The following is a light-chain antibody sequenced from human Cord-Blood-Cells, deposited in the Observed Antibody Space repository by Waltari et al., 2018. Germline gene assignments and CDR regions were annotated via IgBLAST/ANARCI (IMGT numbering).Light chain of an antibody. CDR2: DVS. CDR3: SSYTSSSTWV. Sequence: QSARTQPASVSGSPGQSITISCTGTSSDLGGYNYVSWYQQHPGKAPKRMIYDVSKRPSGVSNRFSGSKSGNTASLTISGLQAEDEADYYCSSYTSSSTWVFGGGTKLTVL. J-gene: IGLJ3*02. V-gene: IGLV2-14*01. CDR1: SSDLGGYNY.